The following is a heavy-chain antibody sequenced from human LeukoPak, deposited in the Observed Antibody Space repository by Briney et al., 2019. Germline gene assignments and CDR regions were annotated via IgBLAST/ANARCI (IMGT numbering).Heavy chain of an antibody. CDR2: IRYDGSNK. CDR3: AKDHANTPVVTN. J-gene: IGHJ4*02. D-gene: IGHD2-21*02. CDR1: GFTFSSYG. Sequence: GALRLSCAASGFTFSSYGIHWVRQAPGKGLEWVAFIRYDGSNKYYADSVTGRFTVSRDNSKNTVDLQMNNLRVDDTAIYYCAKDHANTPVVTNWGQGILVSVSS. V-gene: IGHV3-30*02.